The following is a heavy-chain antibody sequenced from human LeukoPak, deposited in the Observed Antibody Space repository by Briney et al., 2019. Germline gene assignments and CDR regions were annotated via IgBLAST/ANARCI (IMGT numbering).Heavy chain of an antibody. J-gene: IGHJ5*02. Sequence: SETLSLTCAVYGGSFSGYYWSWIRQPPGKGLEWIGEINHSGSTNYNPSLKSRVTISVDTSKNQFSLKLSSVTAADTAVYYCARDCSSTSCYFPWGQGTLVTVPS. V-gene: IGHV4-34*01. CDR3: ARDCSSTSCYFP. D-gene: IGHD2-2*01. CDR1: GGSFSGYY. CDR2: INHSGST.